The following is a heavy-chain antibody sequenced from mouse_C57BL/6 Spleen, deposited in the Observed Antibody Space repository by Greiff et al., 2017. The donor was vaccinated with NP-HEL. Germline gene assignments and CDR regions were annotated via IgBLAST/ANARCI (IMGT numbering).Heavy chain of an antibody. V-gene: IGHV1-69*01. CDR2: IDPSDSYT. CDR3: ARRGGPYWCFDV. CDR1: GYTFTSYW. Sequence: VQLQQPGAELVMPGASVKLSCKASGYTFTSYWMHWVKQRPGQGLEWIGEIDPSDSYTNYNQKFKGKSTLTVDKSSSTAYMQLSSLTSEDSAVYYCARRGGPYWCFDVWGTGTTVTVSS. J-gene: IGHJ1*03.